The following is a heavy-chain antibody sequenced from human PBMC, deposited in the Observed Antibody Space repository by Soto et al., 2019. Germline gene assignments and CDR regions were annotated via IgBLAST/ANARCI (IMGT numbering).Heavy chain of an antibody. Sequence: SVKVSCKASGGTFSSYAISWVRQAPGQGLEWMGGIIPIFGTANYAQKFQGRVTITADESTSTAHMELRSLRSDDTAVYYCARDSSGWYSFSWFDPWGQGTLVTVS. V-gene: IGHV1-69*13. J-gene: IGHJ5*02. CDR1: GGTFSSYA. CDR2: IIPIFGTA. D-gene: IGHD6-19*01. CDR3: ARDSSGWYSFSWFDP.